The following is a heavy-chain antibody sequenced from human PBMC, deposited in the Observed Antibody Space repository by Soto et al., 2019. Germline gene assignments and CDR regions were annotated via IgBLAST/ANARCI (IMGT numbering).Heavy chain of an antibody. CDR2: IIPIFGKA. D-gene: IGHD6-19*01. CDR3: ARDWSSSGWGALAYYDYGMDV. Sequence: QVQLVQSGAEVKKPGSSVKVSCKASGGTFSSYAISWVRQAPGQGLEWMGGIIPIFGKANYAQKCQGRVTTTADKFTMKAYMELSSLRCEDTAVYYYARDWSSSGWGALAYYDYGMDVCGQGSTVTVAS. J-gene: IGHJ6*02. V-gene: IGHV1-69*06. CDR1: GGTFSSYA.